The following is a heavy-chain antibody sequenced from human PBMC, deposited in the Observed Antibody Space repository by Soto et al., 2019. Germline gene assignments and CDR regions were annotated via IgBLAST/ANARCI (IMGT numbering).Heavy chain of an antibody. J-gene: IGHJ3*02. V-gene: IGHV1-69*13. Sequence: GASVKVSCKASGGTFSSYAISWVRQAPGQGLEWMGGIIPIFGTANYAQKFQGRVTITADESTSTACMELSSLRSEDTAVYYCARDLSSIAARSTPDAFDIWGQGTMVTVSS. CDR3: ARDLSSIAARSTPDAFDI. CDR2: IIPIFGTA. CDR1: GGTFSSYA. D-gene: IGHD6-6*01.